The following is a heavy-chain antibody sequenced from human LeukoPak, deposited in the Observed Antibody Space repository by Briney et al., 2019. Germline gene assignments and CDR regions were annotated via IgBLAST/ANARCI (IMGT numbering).Heavy chain of an antibody. V-gene: IGHV3-11*01. CDR2: TDMSATTI. J-gene: IGHJ4*02. Sequence: GGSLRLSCAASGFTFSDYYMGWIRQAPGKGLEWVSYTDMSATTIYYADSVKGRFTISRDNAKNSLFLQMNSLRAEDTAVYYCAKDILAAGLFFDYWGQGALVTVSS. CDR3: AKDILAAGLFFDY. CDR1: GFTFSDYY. D-gene: IGHD6-13*01.